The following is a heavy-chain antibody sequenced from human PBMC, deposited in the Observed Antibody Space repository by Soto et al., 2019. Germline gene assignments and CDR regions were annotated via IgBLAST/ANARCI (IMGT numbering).Heavy chain of an antibody. CDR1: GFTFDDYA. J-gene: IGHJ4*02. CDR3: AKDKQPTVTTSDIFDY. CDR2: ISWNSDSI. D-gene: IGHD4-17*01. V-gene: IGHV3-9*01. Sequence: GGSLRLSCAASGFTFDDYAMHWVRQVPGKGLEWVSGISWNSDSIAYADSVKGRFTISRDNAKNSLYLQMHSLRAEDAAFYYCAKDKQPTVTTSDIFDYWGQGTLVTVSS.